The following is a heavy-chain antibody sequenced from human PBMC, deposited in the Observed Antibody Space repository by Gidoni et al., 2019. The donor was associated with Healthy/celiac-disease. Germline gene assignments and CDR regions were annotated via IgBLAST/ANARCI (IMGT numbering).Heavy chain of an antibody. CDR2: ISSSGSTI. D-gene: IGHD4-17*01. V-gene: IGHV3-48*03. Sequence: EVQLVESGGGLVQPGGSLRLSCAASGFTFSSYEMNWVRQAPGKGLEWVSYISSSGSTIYYADSVKGRFTISRDNAKNSLYLQMNSLRAEDTAVYYCARDSGDPLDYYYYGMDVWGQGTTVTVSS. J-gene: IGHJ6*02. CDR3: ARDSGDPLDYYYYGMDV. CDR1: GFTFSSYE.